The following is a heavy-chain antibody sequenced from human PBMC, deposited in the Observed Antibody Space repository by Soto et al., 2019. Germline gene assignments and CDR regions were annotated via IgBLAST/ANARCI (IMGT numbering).Heavy chain of an antibody. CDR1: GFTFRDYY. CDR2: IDSSTKYT. CDR3: AREYYYAMDV. V-gene: IGHV3-11*05. Sequence: GGSLRLSCEASGFTFRDYYMTWFRQAPGKGLEWLSYIDSSTKYTNYADSVKGRFTISRDNAKNSLYLQMNSLRADDTAVYYCAREYYYAMDVWGQGTTVTVSS. J-gene: IGHJ6*02.